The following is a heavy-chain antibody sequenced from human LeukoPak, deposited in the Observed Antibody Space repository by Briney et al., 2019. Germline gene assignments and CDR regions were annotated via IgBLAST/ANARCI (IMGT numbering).Heavy chain of an antibody. CDR2: IYYSGST. J-gene: IGHJ3*02. V-gene: IGHV4-39*01. Sequence: SETLSLTCTVSGGSISSSSYYWGWIRQPPGKGLEWIGSIYYSGSTYYNPSLKSRVTISVDTSKNQFSLKLSSVTAADTAVYYCARHSPHYDFLSGSPGGAGAFDIWGQGTMVTVSS. CDR3: ARHSPHYDFLSGSPGGAGAFDI. CDR1: GGSISSSSYY. D-gene: IGHD3-3*01.